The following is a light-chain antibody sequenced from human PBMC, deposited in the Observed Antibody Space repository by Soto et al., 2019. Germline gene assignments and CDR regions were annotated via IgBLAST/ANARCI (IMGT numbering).Light chain of an antibody. Sequence: AIQMTQSPSSLCASVGDRVTLTCRASQGIRNEVGWDRQKTGKAPKLLRDSASTLQRGGPSRFSGSGSVTYFTLTSSSLQPEDFATYYCLQDYKDTWTFGQGTKVEI. CDR2: SAS. V-gene: IGKV1-6*01. CDR3: LQDYKDTWT. CDR1: QGIRNE. J-gene: IGKJ1*01.